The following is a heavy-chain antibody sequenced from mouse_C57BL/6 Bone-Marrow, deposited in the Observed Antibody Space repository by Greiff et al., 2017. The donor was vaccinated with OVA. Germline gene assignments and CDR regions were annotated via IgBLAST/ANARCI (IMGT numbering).Heavy chain of an antibody. D-gene: IGHD2-5*01. V-gene: IGHV14-4*01. CDR1: GFNIKDDY. J-gene: IGHJ4*01. CDR2: IDPENGDT. CDR3: TPYYSNYDYAMDY. Sequence: VQLQQSGAELVRPGASVKLSCTASGFNIKDDYMHWVKQRPEQGLEWIGWIDPENGDTEYASKFQGKATIIADTSSNTAYLQLSSLTSEDTAVYYCTPYYSNYDYAMDYWGQGTSVTVSS.